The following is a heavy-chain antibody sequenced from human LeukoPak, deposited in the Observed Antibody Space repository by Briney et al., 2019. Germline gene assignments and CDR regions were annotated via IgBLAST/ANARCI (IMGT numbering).Heavy chain of an antibody. CDR2: INPNSGGT. CDR3: AREQGNRITGTTGSDLDV. J-gene: IGHJ6*02. Sequence: ASVKVSCKASGYTFTGYYIHWVRQAPGRGLEWMGRINPNSGGTNYAQKFQGRVTMTRDTSISTAYMELSKLRSGDTAVYYCAREQGNRITGTTGSDLDVWGQGTTVTVSS. CDR1: GYTFTGYY. V-gene: IGHV1-2*06. D-gene: IGHD1-7*01.